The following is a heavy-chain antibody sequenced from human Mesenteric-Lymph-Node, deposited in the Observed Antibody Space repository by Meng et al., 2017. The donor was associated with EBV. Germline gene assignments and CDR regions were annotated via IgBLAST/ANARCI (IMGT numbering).Heavy chain of an antibody. CDR3: ARVTYSGSRYPSVFDY. CDR2: IYYSGNT. J-gene: IGHJ4*02. CDR1: GGSIGSANY. D-gene: IGHD6-13*01. Sequence: DSLPELMKPSQTLSLTCHVSGGSIGSANYSSWIRQPPGKGLEWIGYIYYSGNTYYNPSLESRVTISIDTSKSQVSLKLTSVTAADTAVYYCARVTYSGSRYPSVFDYWGQGNLVTVSS. V-gene: IGHV4-30-4*01.